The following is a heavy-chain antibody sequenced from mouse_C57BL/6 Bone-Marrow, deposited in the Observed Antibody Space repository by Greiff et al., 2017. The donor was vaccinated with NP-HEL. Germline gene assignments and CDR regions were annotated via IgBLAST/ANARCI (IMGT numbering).Heavy chain of an antibody. Sequence: EVQLQQSGAELVRPGASVKLSCTASGFNIKDDYMHWVKQRPEQGLEWIGWIDPENGDTEYASKFQGKATITADTSSNTAYLQLSRLTSEDTAVYYCTTGDGYDFDYWGQGTTLTVSS. CDR1: GFNIKDDY. D-gene: IGHD2-2*01. V-gene: IGHV14-4*01. CDR2: IDPENGDT. CDR3: TTGDGYDFDY. J-gene: IGHJ2*01.